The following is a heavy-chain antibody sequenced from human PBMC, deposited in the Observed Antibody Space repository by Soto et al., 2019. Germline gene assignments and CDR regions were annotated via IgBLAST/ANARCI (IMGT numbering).Heavy chain of an antibody. J-gene: IGHJ6*03. Sequence: GGSLRLSCEASGFTFSNYWIRWVRQAPGKGLVWLSRIKGDASTTNYADSVMGRFTISRDNAKNTLYLQMNSLRAEDTAVYYWERGGRGYYYMDVGGKGITVTVSS. V-gene: IGHV3-74*01. D-gene: IGHD3-16*01. CDR2: IKGDASTT. CDR1: GFTFSNYW. CDR3: ERGGRGYYYMDV.